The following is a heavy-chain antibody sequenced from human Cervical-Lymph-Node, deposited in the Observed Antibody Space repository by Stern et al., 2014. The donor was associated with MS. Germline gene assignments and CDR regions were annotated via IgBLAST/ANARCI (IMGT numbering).Heavy chain of an antibody. CDR3: AKDHLRIAAAGMYYYGMDV. CDR1: GFTFSSYG. Sequence: QMQLVQSGGGVVQPGRSLRLSCAASGFTFSSYGMHWVRQAPGKGLEWVAVISYDGSNKYYADSVKGRFTISRDNSKNTLYLQMNSLRAEDTAVYYCAKDHLRIAAAGMYYYGMDVWGQGTTVTVSS. J-gene: IGHJ6*02. D-gene: IGHD6-13*01. CDR2: ISYDGSNK. V-gene: IGHV3-30*18.